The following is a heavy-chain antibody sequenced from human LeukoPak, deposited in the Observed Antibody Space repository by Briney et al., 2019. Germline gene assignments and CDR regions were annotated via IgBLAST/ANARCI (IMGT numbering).Heavy chain of an antibody. CDR3: VRDTDHLYDNSGPFEY. J-gene: IGHJ4*02. V-gene: IGHV3-7*01. D-gene: IGHD3-22*01. Sequence: PGGSLRLSCAASRLTFSDYWMSWVRQAPGKGLEWVANIKQDGSEKNYVDSVKGRFTISRDNAKNSLYLQMKSLRAEDTAMYYCVRDTDHLYDNSGPFEYWGQGTPVTVSS. CDR1: RLTFSDYW. CDR2: IKQDGSEK.